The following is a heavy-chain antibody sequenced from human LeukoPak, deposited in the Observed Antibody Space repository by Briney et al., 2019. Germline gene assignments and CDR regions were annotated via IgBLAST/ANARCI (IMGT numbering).Heavy chain of an antibody. CDR1: GYTFTGYY. CDR3: ARGRVGASNWFDP. J-gene: IGHJ5*02. V-gene: IGHV1-2*02. CDR2: INPNSGGT. D-gene: IGHD1-26*01. Sequence: ASVKVSCKASGYTFTGYYMHWVRQAPGQGLEWMGWINPNSGGTNYAQKFQGRVTMTRDTSISTAYMELSRLRSDDTAEYYCARGRVGASNWFDPWGQGTLVTVSS.